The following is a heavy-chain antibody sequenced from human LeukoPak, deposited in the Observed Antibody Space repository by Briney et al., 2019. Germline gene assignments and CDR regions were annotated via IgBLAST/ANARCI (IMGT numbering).Heavy chain of an antibody. CDR1: GFIFSNYA. CDR2: ISFDGSKK. J-gene: IGHJ6*02. D-gene: IGHD2-21*02. CDR3: VKRGGGDHGLDV. Sequence: GSLRLSCAASGFIFSNYAIHWVRQTPGKGLECVAVISFDGSKKYYADFAKGRFTISRDDSKNTAYLQMNGLRVEDTAVFYCVKRGGGDHGLDVWGQGTTVTVSS. V-gene: IGHV3-30*18.